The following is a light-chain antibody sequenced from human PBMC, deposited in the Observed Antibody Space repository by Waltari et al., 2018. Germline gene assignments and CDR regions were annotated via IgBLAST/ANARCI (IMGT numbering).Light chain of an antibody. CDR1: SSNIWAGYD. V-gene: IGLV1-40*01. CDR2: ANS. J-gene: IGLJ3*02. CDR3: QSYDSSLSGSWV. Sequence: QSVLTQPPSVSGAPGQRVTISCTGTSSNIWAGYDVHWYQQLPGTAPQLLIYANSNRPSGVPDRFSGSKSGTSASLAITGLQAEDEADYYCQSYDSSLSGSWVFGGGTKLTVL.